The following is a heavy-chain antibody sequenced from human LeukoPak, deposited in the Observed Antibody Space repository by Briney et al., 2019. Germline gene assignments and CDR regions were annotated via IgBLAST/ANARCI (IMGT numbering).Heavy chain of an antibody. J-gene: IGHJ4*02. CDR3: AKALDYWYFDY. CDR1: GFTFSNYA. V-gene: IGHV3-23*01. Sequence: GGSLRLSCAASGFTFSNYAMSWVRQAPGKGLEWVSAISGRPSYADSVKGRFTISRDNSKNTLYLQVNSLRAEDTAVYYCAKALDYWYFDYWGQGTLVTVSS. D-gene: IGHD2/OR15-2a*01. CDR2: ISGRP.